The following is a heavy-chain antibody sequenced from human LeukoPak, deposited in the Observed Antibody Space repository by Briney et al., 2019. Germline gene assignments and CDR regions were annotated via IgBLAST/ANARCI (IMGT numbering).Heavy chain of an antibody. J-gene: IGHJ4*02. V-gene: IGHV3-7*01. CDR1: GFTFTTYW. CDR3: ARGSDCDLYLFDF. CDR2: IRQDGSEK. D-gene: IGHD3-16*01. Sequence: PGGSLRLSCAASGFTFTTYWMNWVRQAPGKGLEWVANIRQDGSEKYYVDSVKGRFTISRDNAKNSMFLQMNSLRAEDTAVYYCARGSDCDLYLFDFWGQGTLVTVSS.